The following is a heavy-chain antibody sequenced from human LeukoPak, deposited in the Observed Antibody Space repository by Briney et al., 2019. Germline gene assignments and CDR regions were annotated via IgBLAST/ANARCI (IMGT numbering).Heavy chain of an antibody. CDR1: GYTFTGYY. CDR3: ARDGLGSCMPFDY. CDR2: INPNSGGT. Sequence: AASVKVSCKASGYTFTGYYMHWVRQAPGQGLEWMGWINPNSGGTNYAQKFQGRVTMTTDTSTNTAYMELRSLRSDDTAAYFCARDGLGSCMPFDYWGQGTLVTVSS. J-gene: IGHJ4*02. D-gene: IGHD3-10*01. V-gene: IGHV1-2*02.